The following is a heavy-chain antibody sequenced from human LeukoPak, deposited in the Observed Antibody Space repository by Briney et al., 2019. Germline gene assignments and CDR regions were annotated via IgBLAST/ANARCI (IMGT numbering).Heavy chain of an antibody. CDR2: IKQDGSEK. J-gene: IGHJ6*03. CDR3: ARAPRDYYYYYYMDV. CDR1: GFMFSRYW. V-gene: IGHV3-7*01. Sequence: GGSLRLSCAASGFMFSRYWMNWVRQAPGKGLEWVANIKQDGSEKYYVDSVEGRFTISRDNAKNSLYLQMNSLRAGDTVVYYCARAPRDYYYYYYMDVWGKGTTVTVSS.